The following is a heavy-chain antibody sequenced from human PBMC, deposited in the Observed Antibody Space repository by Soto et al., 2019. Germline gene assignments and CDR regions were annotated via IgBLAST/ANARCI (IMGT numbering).Heavy chain of an antibody. CDR3: ARGDGDHYDGNGYLCRH. J-gene: IGHJ4*02. CDR1: GFTFSSYW. CDR2: IKSDGSGT. Sequence: EVQLVESGGGLVQPGESLTLSCAASGFTFSSYWMHWVRQAPGKGLVWVSRIKSDGSGTYYAESVKGRLTISRDNARNTVYLQMNRLRVEDTAVYFCARGDGDHYDGNGYLCRHWGQGTLVTVSS. D-gene: IGHD3-22*01. V-gene: IGHV3-74*01.